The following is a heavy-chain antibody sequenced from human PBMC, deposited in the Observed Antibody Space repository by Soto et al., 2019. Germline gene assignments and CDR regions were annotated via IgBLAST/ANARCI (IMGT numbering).Heavy chain of an antibody. CDR3: ARVRFGDAFDY. J-gene: IGHJ4*02. V-gene: IGHV1-18*01. D-gene: IGHD4-17*01. CDR1: GYRFPSFG. Sequence: QVQLVQSGPEVKKPGASVKVSCEVSGYRFPSFGINWVRQAPGQGLEWVGWVNPDNHNTNYAQNLQHRVSLTTDTSTNTAFQELRYLTSDDTAVYYCARVRFGDAFDYWGQGTLVTVSS. CDR2: VNPDNHNT.